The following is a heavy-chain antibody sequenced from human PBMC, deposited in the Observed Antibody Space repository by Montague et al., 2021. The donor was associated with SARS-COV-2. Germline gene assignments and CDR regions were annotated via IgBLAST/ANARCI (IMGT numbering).Heavy chain of an antibody. V-gene: IGHV4-39*02. J-gene: IGHJ5*02. CDR1: AGSISTNSYY. Sequence: SETLSLTCTVSAGSISTNSYYWAWIRQPPGKGLEWIGCISYSGSTYFNPSLESRLTMSVDTSKNHFSLKLSSVTAADTAVYYCARLCDFYGTGSYKNSWFDPWGQGTLVTVSS. D-gene: IGHD3-10*01. CDR2: ISYSGST. CDR3: ARLCDFYGTGSYKNSWFDP.